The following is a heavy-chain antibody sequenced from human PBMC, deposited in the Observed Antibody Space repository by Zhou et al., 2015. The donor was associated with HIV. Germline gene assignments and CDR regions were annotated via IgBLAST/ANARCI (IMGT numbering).Heavy chain of an antibody. CDR2: ISWNSGAI. V-gene: IGHV3-9*01. J-gene: IGHJ4*02. CDR1: GFRFEDFA. Sequence: EVQVVESGGGLLQPGRSLRLSCATSGFRFEDFAMHWVRQGPGKGLEWVGGISWNSGAIGYGASMKGRITVSRDNAKKSLYLQMNNLRPEDTALYFCAKDLGGFAVAGTLGFDLWGQGTLVTVSS. D-gene: IGHD6-19*01. CDR3: AKDLGGFAVAGTLGFDL.